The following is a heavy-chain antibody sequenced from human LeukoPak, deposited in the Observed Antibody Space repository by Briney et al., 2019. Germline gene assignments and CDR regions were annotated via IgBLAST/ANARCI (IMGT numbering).Heavy chain of an antibody. CDR3: ARDLDRQLPLYYYYYGMDV. CDR2: IIPIFGIA. Sequence: SVKVSCKASGGTFSSYAISWARQAPGQGLEWMGRIIPIFGIANYAQKFQGRVTITADKSTSTAYMELSSLRSEDTAVYYCARDLDRQLPLYYYYYGMDVWGQGTTVTVSS. CDR1: GGTFSSYA. J-gene: IGHJ6*02. V-gene: IGHV1-69*04. D-gene: IGHD6-13*01.